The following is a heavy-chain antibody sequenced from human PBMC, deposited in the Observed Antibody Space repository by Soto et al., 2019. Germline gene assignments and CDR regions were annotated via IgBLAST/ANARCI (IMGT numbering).Heavy chain of an antibody. Sequence: QVQLVQSGAEVKKPGSSVKVSCKASGGTFSSYAISWVRQAPGQGLEWMGGIIPIFGTANYAQKFQGRVRXXAXEXXGTADMELSSLRCEDTAVYYCAMEWVAVADDAFDIWGQGTMVTVSS. V-gene: IGHV1-69*12. CDR2: IIPIFGTA. CDR3: AMEWVAVADDAFDI. CDR1: GGTFSSYA. J-gene: IGHJ3*02. D-gene: IGHD6-19*01.